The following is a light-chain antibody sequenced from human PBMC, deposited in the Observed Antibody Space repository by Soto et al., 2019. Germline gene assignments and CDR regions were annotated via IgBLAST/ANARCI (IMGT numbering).Light chain of an antibody. V-gene: IGLV2-23*01. Sequence: QSALSQPASVSGSRGQSVTISCTGTSSDVGNYNLVSWYQQHPGKAPKFMIFDDTKRPSGVSHRFSGSKSGNTAYLTTAWLKPEDADDYYCCSYAGSSKMTFGGGTQLTVL. J-gene: IGLJ2*01. CDR3: CSYAGSSKMT. CDR2: DDT. CDR1: SSDVGNYNL.